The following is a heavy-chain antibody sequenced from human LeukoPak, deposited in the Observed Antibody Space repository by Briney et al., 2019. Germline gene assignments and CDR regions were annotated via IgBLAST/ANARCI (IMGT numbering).Heavy chain of an antibody. D-gene: IGHD5-12*01. V-gene: IGHV3-23*01. J-gene: IGHJ4*02. CDR3: AKWGFFSSQASLWLADYYFDY. CDR2: ISGSGGST. CDR1: GFTFSSYA. Sequence: GGSLRLSCAASGFTFSSYAMSWVRQAPEKGLEWVSAISGSGGSTYYADSVKGRFTISRDNSKNTLYLQMKSLRDEDTAVYYCAKWGFFSSQASLWLADYYFDYWGQGTLVTVSS.